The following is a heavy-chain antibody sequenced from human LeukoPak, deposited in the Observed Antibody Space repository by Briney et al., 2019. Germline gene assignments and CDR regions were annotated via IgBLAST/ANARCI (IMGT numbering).Heavy chain of an antibody. J-gene: IGHJ4*02. CDR3: ARVRLGTLFDY. D-gene: IGHD7-27*01. Sequence: SETLSLTCTVSGGSISSYYWSWIRQPPGKGLEWIGYIYYSGSTNYNPSLKSRVTMSVDTSKNQFSLKLSSVTAADTAVYYCARVRLGTLFDYWGQGTLVTVSS. V-gene: IGHV4-59*12. CDR2: IYYSGST. CDR1: GGSISSYY.